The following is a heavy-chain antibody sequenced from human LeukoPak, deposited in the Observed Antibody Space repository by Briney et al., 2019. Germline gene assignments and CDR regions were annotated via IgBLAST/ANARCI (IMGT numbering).Heavy chain of an antibody. V-gene: IGHV3-7*03. Sequence: GGSLRLSCEGSAFIFSGHWMNWVRQTPGKGLEWVASIKEDGSERQYVDSVKGRFSISRDNTKGSLFLQLNSLRAEDTAVYYCAKAHSSGYPAAFDYWGQGTLVTVSS. CDR2: IKEDGSER. CDR3: AKAHSSGYPAAFDY. CDR1: AFIFSGHW. D-gene: IGHD3-22*01. J-gene: IGHJ4*02.